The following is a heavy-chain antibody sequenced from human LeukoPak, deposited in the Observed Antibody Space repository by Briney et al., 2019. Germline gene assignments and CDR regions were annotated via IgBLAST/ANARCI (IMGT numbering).Heavy chain of an antibody. CDR3: ARGGRRLTTVVTQAYYYYYGMDV. CDR1: GFTFSSYG. CDR2: IWYDGSNK. D-gene: IGHD4-23*01. Sequence: GRSLRLSCAASGFTFSSYGMHWVRQAPGKGLEGVAVIWYDGSNKYYTDSVKVRFTISRENSKNTLYLKMNSMRAEDTAVYYCARGGRRLTTVVTQAYYYYYGMDVWGQGTTVTVSS. V-gene: IGHV3-33*01. J-gene: IGHJ6*02.